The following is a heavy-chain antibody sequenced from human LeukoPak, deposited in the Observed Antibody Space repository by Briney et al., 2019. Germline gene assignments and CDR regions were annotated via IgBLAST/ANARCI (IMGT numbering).Heavy chain of an antibody. Sequence: PGGSLRLSCAASGFTFSGSAMHWVRQASGKGLEWVGRIRSRANSYATAYAASVKGRFTISRDDSKNPAYLQMNSLKTEDTAVYYCTTGYVVTSDAFDIWGQGTMVTVSS. CDR3: TTGYVVTSDAFDI. V-gene: IGHV3-73*01. CDR1: GFTFSGSA. J-gene: IGHJ3*02. D-gene: IGHD5-12*01. CDR2: IRSRANSYAT.